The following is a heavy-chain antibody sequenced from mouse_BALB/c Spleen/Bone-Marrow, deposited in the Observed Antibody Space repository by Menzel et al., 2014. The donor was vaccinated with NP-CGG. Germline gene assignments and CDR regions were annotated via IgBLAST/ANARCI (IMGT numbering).Heavy chain of an antibody. CDR3: TRHGGGPDYFDY. V-gene: IGHV5-12-2*01. Sequence: EVQRVESGGGIVQPGGSLKLSCAASGFTFSSYSMSWVRQTPDRRLEWVAYITIGGAGTYYADTVKGRFTISRDNAKNTLYLQMSRLKSEDTAMYYCTRHGGGPDYFDYWGHGTTLTVSS. CDR2: ITIGGAGT. J-gene: IGHJ2*01. CDR1: GFTFSSYS.